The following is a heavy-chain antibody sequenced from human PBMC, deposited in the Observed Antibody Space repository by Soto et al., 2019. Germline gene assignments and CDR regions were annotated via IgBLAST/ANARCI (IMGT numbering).Heavy chain of an antibody. J-gene: IGHJ4*02. CDR2: ISGNCDYI. V-gene: IGHV3-21*01. Sequence: EVQLVESGGGLVKPGGSLRLSCAASGFTFSFSSMNWVRQAPGKGLEWVPSISGNCDYIYYADSVKGRFTVSRDNAKNARYRQMNSLSAEDTAVYYSARDGSGWSLDCWGQGTLVTVSS. CDR3: ARDGSGWSLDC. CDR1: GFTFSFSS. D-gene: IGHD6-19*01.